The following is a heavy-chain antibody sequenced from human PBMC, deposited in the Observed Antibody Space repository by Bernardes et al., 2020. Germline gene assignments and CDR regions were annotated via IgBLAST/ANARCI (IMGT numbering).Heavy chain of an antibody. CDR2: IYYSGST. CDR1: GGSISSYY. D-gene: IGHD1-1*01. V-gene: IGHV4-59*01. Sequence: SETLSLTCTVSGGSISSYYWSWIRQPPGKGLEWIGYIYYSGSTNYNPSLKSRVTISVDTSKNQFSLKLSSVTAADTAVYYCARVGGRETGTADPNYYYYYMDVWGKGTTVTVSS. J-gene: IGHJ6*03. CDR3: ARVGGRETGTADPNYYYYYMDV.